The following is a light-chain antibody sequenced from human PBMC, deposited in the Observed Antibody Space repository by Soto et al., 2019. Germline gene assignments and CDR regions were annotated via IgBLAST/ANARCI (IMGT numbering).Light chain of an antibody. J-gene: IGLJ1*01. Sequence: QSALTQPPSASGSPGQSVTISCTGTSSDVGGYNYVSWYQQHPGKAPKLMIYEVNKRPSGVPDRFSGSKSGNTASLTVSGLQAEDEDDYCCKSDEGSNIEVFGTGTKVTVL. CDR3: KSDEGSNIEV. CDR1: SSDVGGYNY. CDR2: EVN. V-gene: IGLV2-8*01.